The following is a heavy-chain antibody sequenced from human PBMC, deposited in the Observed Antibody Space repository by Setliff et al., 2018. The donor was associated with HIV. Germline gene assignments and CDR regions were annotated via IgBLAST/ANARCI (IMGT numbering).Heavy chain of an antibody. CDR2: ISYRGTT. CDR3: ARALYFYDSRGFRSLGFDP. Sequence: SETLSLTCTVSGASLSGDDFFWNWIRQHPTGALEWIGYISYRGTTFYNPSLKSRLAIPVDTSKSHFSRQLTSMTAADTAVYFCARALYFYDSRGFRSLGFDPWGQGTLVTVSS. CDR1: GASLSGDDFF. V-gene: IGHV4-31*03. J-gene: IGHJ5*02. D-gene: IGHD3-22*01.